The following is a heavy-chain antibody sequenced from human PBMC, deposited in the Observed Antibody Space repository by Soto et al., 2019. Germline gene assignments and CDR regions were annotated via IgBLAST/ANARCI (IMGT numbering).Heavy chain of an antibody. J-gene: IGHJ3*02. CDR1: GGSISSSSYY. Sequence: SETLSLTCTVSGGSISSSSYYWGWIRQPPGKGLEWIGEINHSGSTNYNPSLKSRVTISVDTSKNQFSLKLSSVTAADTAVYYCARGGPGKTYYYDSSGYLRAFDIWGQGTMVTVSS. CDR3: ARGGPGKTYYYDSSGYLRAFDI. V-gene: IGHV4-39*07. CDR2: INHSGST. D-gene: IGHD3-22*01.